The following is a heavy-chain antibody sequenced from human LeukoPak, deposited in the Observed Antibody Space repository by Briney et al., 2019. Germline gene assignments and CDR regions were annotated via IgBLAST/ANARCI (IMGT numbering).Heavy chain of an antibody. Sequence: PGGSLKLSCTTSGFTFSGFDIHWVRQASGKGLEWVGRIQTEPYSHATAYAASVKGRFTISRDDSKNTAYLQMNSLKAEDTAVYYCTRRDCSSSSCYSFDSWGQGILVTVSS. D-gene: IGHD2-2*01. CDR2: IQTEPYSHAT. CDR3: TRRDCSSSSCYSFDS. V-gene: IGHV3-73*01. CDR1: GFTFSGFD. J-gene: IGHJ4*02.